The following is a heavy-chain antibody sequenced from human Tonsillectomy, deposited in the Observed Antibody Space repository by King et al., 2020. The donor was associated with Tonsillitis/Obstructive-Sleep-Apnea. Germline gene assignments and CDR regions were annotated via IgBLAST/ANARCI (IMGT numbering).Heavy chain of an antibody. J-gene: IGHJ6*03. CDR2: ISHSGST. Sequence: VQLPQWGAGLLKPSETLSLTCAVYGGSFSGYYWTWIRQPPGKGLEWIGAISHSGSTTHNPSLKSRVTISVDTSKNQFSLKLTSVTAADTAVYYCARGPKDYSYYYMDVWDKGTTVTVSS. V-gene: IGHV4-34*01. CDR1: GGSFSGYY. CDR3: ARGPKDYSYYYMDV.